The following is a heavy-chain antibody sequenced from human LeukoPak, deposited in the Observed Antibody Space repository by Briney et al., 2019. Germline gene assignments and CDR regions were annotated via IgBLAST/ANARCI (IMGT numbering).Heavy chain of an antibody. V-gene: IGHV3-23*01. Sequence: GGSLRLSCAASGFTFSSYAMRWVRQAPGKGLEWVSAISGSGGSTYYADSVKGRFTISRDNSKNTPYLQMNSLRAEDTAVYYCAKYPSSYCSGGSCSVDGYWGQGTLVTVSS. CDR1: GFTFSSYA. D-gene: IGHD2-15*01. CDR2: ISGSGGST. J-gene: IGHJ4*02. CDR3: AKYPSSYCSGGSCSVDGY.